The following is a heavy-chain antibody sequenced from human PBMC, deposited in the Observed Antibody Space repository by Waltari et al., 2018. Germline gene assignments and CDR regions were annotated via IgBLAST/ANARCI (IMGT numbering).Heavy chain of an antibody. J-gene: IGHJ3*02. Sequence: QVQLVQSGAEVKRPGSSVKVSCRVSGGIFTHYAISWVRQAPGQGLEWMGGIIPIFGTANSAQKFQGRLTITSDESTSTAYMELSSLRPEDTAVYFCARDLGAMKVTSALEIWGQGTRVTVSS. V-gene: IGHV1-69*05. CDR2: IIPIFGTA. CDR3: ARDLGAMKVTSALEI. CDR1: GGIFTHYA. D-gene: IGHD3-10*01.